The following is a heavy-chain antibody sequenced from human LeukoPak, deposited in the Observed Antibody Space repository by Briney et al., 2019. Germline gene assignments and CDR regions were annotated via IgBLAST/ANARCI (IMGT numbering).Heavy chain of an antibody. Sequence: SETLSLTCAVSGGSISSGGYSWSWLRQPPGKGLEWIGYIYYSGSTFYNPSLQSRVTISVDKSKNQFSLKLRSVTAADTAVYYCARTSSSGLVGGYYFDYWGQGTLVTVSS. J-gene: IGHJ4*02. CDR3: ARTSSSGLVGGYYFDY. D-gene: IGHD6-19*01. CDR1: GGSISSGGYS. CDR2: IYYSGST. V-gene: IGHV4-30-4*07.